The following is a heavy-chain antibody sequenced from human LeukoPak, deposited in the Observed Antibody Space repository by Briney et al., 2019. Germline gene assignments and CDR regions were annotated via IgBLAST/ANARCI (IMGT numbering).Heavy chain of an antibody. V-gene: IGHV4-39*07. Sequence: SETLSLTCTGSGGSISSSSKYCGWIRQSPGKGLEWIGSIYYSGTTYYNPSLKSRVTISVDTSKNQFSLKLSSVTAADTAVYYCATTTIRLGYWGQGTLVTVSS. D-gene: IGHD1-26*01. CDR3: ATTTIRLGY. J-gene: IGHJ4*02. CDR2: IYYSGTT. CDR1: GGSISSSSKY.